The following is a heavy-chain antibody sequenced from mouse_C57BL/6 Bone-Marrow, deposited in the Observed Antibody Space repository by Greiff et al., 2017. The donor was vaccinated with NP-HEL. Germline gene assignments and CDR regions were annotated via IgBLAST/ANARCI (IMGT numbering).Heavy chain of an antibody. D-gene: IGHD2-2*01. J-gene: IGHJ3*01. Sequence: QVQLQHSGAELARPGASVKLSCKASGYTFTSYGISWVKQRTGQGLEWIGEIYPRSGNTYYNEKFKGKATLTADKSSITAYMELRRLTAEDSAVCFCAREDGYDKGAWFAYWGQGTLVTVSA. V-gene: IGHV1-81*01. CDR1: GYTFTSYG. CDR2: IYPRSGNT. CDR3: AREDGYDKGAWFAY.